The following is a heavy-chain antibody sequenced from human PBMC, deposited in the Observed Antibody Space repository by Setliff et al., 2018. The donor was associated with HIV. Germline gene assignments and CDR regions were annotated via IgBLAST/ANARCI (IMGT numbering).Heavy chain of an antibody. CDR2: ISYDGSNK. CDR1: GFTFSSYS. Sequence: PGGSLRLSCAASGFTFSSYSMNWVRQAPGKGLEWVAVISYDGSNKYYADSVKGRFTISRDNSKNTLYLQMNSLRIEDSGAYYCANSYSASGNYHYYDYLDVWGKGTTVTVSS. D-gene: IGHD3-10*01. V-gene: IGHV3-30*18. J-gene: IGHJ6*03. CDR3: ANSYSASGNYHYYDYLDV.